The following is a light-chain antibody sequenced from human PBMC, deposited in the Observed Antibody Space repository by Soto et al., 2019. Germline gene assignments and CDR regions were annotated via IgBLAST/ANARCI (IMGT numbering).Light chain of an antibody. Sequence: DLQMTQSASSLSASVGDRVTITCQASQVISNYLNWYQQKPGKDPKLLIYDISTLEIGVPSRFSGSGSGTDFTFTITGLQPEDIATYYCQQYENLPYTFGQGTKLEI. CDR3: QQYENLPYT. V-gene: IGKV1-33*01. J-gene: IGKJ2*01. CDR2: DIS. CDR1: QVISNY.